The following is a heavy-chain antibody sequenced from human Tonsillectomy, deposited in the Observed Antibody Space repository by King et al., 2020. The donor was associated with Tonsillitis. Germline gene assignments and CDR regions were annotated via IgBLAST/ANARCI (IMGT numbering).Heavy chain of an antibody. D-gene: IGHD3-3*01. CDR2: ISYDGSNK. CDR1: GFTFSSYG. Sequence: VQLVESGGGVVQPGRSLRLSCAASGFTFSSYGMHWFRQAPGKGLEWVAVISYDGSNKYYADSVTGRFTISRDNSKNTRYLQMNSLRAEDTAVYYCAKDSIVLRFLEWSDMDVWGKGTTVTVSS. V-gene: IGHV3-30*18. J-gene: IGHJ6*03. CDR3: AKDSIVLRFLEWSDMDV.